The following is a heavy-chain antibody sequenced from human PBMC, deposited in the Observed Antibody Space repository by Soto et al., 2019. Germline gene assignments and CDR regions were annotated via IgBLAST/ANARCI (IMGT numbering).Heavy chain of an antibody. CDR3: ASGIAYNFWSGKYYFDY. J-gene: IGHJ4*02. V-gene: IGHV4-39*01. CDR1: GASFSDANYY. CDR2: FYYDGRT. D-gene: IGHD3-3*01. Sequence: ASETLSLTCIVSGASFSDANYYWVWIRQPPGEGLEWIGSFYYDGRTYYNASLKSRVTISVDTSNIQFSLKLSSVTAADTALYYCASGIAYNFWSGKYYFDYWGLGTLVTVSS.